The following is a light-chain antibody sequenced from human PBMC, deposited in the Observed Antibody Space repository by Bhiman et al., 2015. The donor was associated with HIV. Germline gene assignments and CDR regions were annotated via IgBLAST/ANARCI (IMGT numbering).Light chain of an antibody. J-gene: IGLJ2*01. CDR2: DVS. CDR1: SSDVGSYNY. V-gene: IGLV2-14*01. CDR3: SSYTGSSTFV. Sequence: QSALTQPASVSGSPGQSITISCTGTSSDVGSYNYVSWYQQQPGKAPKVLIYDVSQRPSGVSYRFSGSRSGDTASLTISGLQAEDEAHYYCSSYTGSSTFVFGGGTKLTVL.